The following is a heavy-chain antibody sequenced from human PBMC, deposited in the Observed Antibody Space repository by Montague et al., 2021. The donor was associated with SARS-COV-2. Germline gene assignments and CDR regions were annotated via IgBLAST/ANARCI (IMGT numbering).Heavy chain of an antibody. Sequence: TLSLTCTVSGGSISSGGYYWSWICQHPGKGLEWIGYIYYSGSTYYNPSLKSRVTISVDTSKNQFSLKLSSVTAADTAVYYCARARITMIVVVGAFDIWGQGTMVTVSS. CDR1: GGSISSGGYY. CDR3: ARARITMIVVVGAFDI. V-gene: IGHV4-31*03. J-gene: IGHJ3*02. CDR2: IYYSGST. D-gene: IGHD3-22*01.